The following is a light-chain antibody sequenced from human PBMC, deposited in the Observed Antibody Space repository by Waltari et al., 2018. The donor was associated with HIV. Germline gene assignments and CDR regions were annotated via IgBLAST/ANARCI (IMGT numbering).Light chain of an antibody. CDR2: LGS. CDR3: MQALQTPYT. Sequence: EILMTQSPPSLPVTPGKPASISCRSSHSLLHSNGINYLDWYLQKPGQSPQLLIYLGSNRASGVPDRFSGGGSGTDFTLKISRVEAEDLGGVYYCMQALQTPYTFGQGTKLELK. V-gene: IGKV2-28*01. J-gene: IGKJ2*01. CDR1: HSLLHSNGINY.